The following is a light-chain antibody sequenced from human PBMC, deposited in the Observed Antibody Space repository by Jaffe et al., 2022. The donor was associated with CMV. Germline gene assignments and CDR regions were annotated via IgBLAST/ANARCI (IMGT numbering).Light chain of an antibody. CDR3: QQYYTAPYT. V-gene: IGKV3-20*01. CDR1: ETVNGDF. J-gene: IGKJ2*01. CDR2: GTS. Sequence: EIVLAQSPDTLSLSPGERATLSCRANETVNGDFLAWYQQKPGQAPRLLIYGTSRRATAIPDRFSGSGSGTAFSLSISRLEPEDFAVYICQQYYTAPYTFGQGTKLEIK.